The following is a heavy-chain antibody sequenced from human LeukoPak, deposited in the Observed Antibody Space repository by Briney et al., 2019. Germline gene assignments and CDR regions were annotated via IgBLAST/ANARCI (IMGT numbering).Heavy chain of an antibody. CDR2: ISGDGGST. D-gene: IGHD3-3*01. CDR1: GFTFDDYA. V-gene: IGHV3-43*02. J-gene: IGHJ4*02. CDR3: AKSRPVLRFLEWLPNIAIGGFDY. Sequence: GGSLRLSCAASGFTFDDYAMHWVRQAPGKGLEWVSLISGDGGSTYYADSVKGRFTISRHNSKNSLYLQMNSLRTEDTALYYCAKSRPVLRFLEWLPNIAIGGFDYWGQGTLVTVSS.